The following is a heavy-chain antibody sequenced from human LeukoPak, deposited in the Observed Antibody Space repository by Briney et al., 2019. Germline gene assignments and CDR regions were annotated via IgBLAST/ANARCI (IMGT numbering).Heavy chain of an antibody. J-gene: IGHJ4*02. CDR1: GFTFSSYS. D-gene: IGHD3-3*01. CDR3: ASIPLSHYDFWSGYPYYFDY. CDR2: ISSSGSYI. V-gene: IGHV3-21*01. Sequence: GGSLRLSCAASGFTFSSYSMNWVRQAPGKGLEWVSSISSSGSYIYYADSVKGRFTISRDNAKNSLYLQMNSLRAEDTAVYYCASIPLSHYDFWSGYPYYFDYWGQGTLVTVSS.